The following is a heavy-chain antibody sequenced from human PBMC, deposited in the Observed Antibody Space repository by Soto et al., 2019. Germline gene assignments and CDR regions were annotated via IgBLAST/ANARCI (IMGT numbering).Heavy chain of an antibody. Sequence: ASVKVSCKASGYTFTSYDINWVRQATGQGLEWMGWMNPNSGNTGYAQKFQGRVTMTRNTSISTAYMELSSLRSEDTAVYYCARVYSYGGRAKGKRCYYYYYYMDVWGKGTTVTVSS. V-gene: IGHV1-8*01. CDR3: ARVYSYGGRAKGKRCYYYYYYMDV. J-gene: IGHJ6*03. CDR2: MNPNSGNT. D-gene: IGHD5-18*01. CDR1: GYTFTSYD.